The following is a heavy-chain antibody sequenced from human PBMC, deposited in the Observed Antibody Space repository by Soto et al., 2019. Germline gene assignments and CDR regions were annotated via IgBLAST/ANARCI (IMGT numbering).Heavy chain of an antibody. J-gene: IGHJ6*02. CDR2: INPSGGST. V-gene: IGHV1-46*01. D-gene: IGHD2-15*01. CDR3: ASSFCGGSCYLGYYYYGMDV. Sequence: ASVKVSFKASGYTFTSYYMHWVRQAPGQGLEWMGIINPSGGSTSYAQKFQGRVTMTRDTSTSTVYMELSSLRSEDTAVYYCASSFCGGSCYLGYYYYGMDVWGQGTTVTVSS. CDR1: GYTFTSYY.